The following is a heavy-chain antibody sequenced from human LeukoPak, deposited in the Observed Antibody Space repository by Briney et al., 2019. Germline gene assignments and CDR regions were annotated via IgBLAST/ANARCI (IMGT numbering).Heavy chain of an antibody. D-gene: IGHD6-19*01. Sequence: PGFSVKVSRKASVYTFPGYYMHWVRQAPGHGLEWMGRIYPNSGGTNYAQKCQARVTTTRDTSNSTAPIELNRLRSDAPAVYYVSRDLAVAGRWMGRFDPGGQGTLVTVSS. V-gene: IGHV1-2*06. J-gene: IGHJ5*02. CDR1: VYTFPGYY. CDR2: IYPNSGGT. CDR3: SRDLAVAGRWMGRFDP.